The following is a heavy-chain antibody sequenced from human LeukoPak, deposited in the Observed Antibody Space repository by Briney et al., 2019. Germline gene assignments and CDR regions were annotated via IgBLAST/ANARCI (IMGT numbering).Heavy chain of an antibody. CDR2: IYPGDSDT. J-gene: IGHJ5*02. Sequence: GESLKISCKGSGYSFTSYWIGWVRQMPGKGLEWMGIIYPGDSDTRYSPSFQGQVTISADKSISTAYLQWSSLKASDTAMYYCARQEQQLVNRFDPWGQGTLVTVSS. D-gene: IGHD6-13*01. CDR3: ARQEQQLVNRFDP. V-gene: IGHV5-51*01. CDR1: GYSFTSYW.